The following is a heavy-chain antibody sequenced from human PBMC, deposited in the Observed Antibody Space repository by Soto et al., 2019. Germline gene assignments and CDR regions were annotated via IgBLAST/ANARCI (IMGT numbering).Heavy chain of an antibody. J-gene: IGHJ6*02. D-gene: IGHD3-16*01. CDR3: ASGGAEGDGYNYYYYGMDV. CDR2: ISSSSSTI. CDR1: GFTFSSYS. Sequence: GGSLRLSCAASGFTFSSYSMNWVRQASGKGLEWVSYISSSSSTIYYADSVKGRFTISRDNAKNSLYLQMNSLRDEDTAVYYCASGGAEGDGYNYYYYGMDVWGQGTTVTVSS. V-gene: IGHV3-48*02.